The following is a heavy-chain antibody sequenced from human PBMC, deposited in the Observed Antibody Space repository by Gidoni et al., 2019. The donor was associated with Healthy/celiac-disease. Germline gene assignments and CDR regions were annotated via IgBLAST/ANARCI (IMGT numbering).Heavy chain of an antibody. CDR2: IYYSGST. CDR1: GGPISSSSYY. J-gene: IGHJ4*02. V-gene: IGHV4-39*01. D-gene: IGHD1-26*01. Sequence: QLQLQESGPGLVKPSETLSLTCTGSGGPISSSSYYWGWIRQPPGKGLEWIGGIYYSGSTYYNPSLKSRVTISVDTSKNQFSLKLSSVTAADTAVYYCARRGEWERVDYWGQGTLVTVSS. CDR3: ARRGEWERVDY.